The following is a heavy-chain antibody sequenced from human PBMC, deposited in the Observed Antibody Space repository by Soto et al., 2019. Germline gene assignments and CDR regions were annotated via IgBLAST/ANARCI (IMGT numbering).Heavy chain of an antibody. V-gene: IGHV3-30-3*01. CDR1: GFTFSTYA. CDR3: ERDDFSGSYSGHYDDMDV. D-gene: IGHD1-26*01. J-gene: IGHJ6*02. Sequence: QVQLVESGGGVVQPGRSLRLSCVASGFTFSTYAMHWVRQAPGKGLQWVAVISYDGNNKYYADSVKGRFTISIDISNGTRYLPMNSLRAENTAVYYCERDDFSGSYSGHYDDMDVWGQGTTVIDSS. CDR2: ISYDGNNK.